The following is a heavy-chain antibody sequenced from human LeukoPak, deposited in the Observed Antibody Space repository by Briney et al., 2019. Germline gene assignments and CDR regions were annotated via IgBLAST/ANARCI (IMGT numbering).Heavy chain of an antibody. V-gene: IGHV3-33*01. CDR2: IWYDGSNK. CDR3: AREGSLVGGISYSSGWNDAFDI. J-gene: IGHJ3*02. D-gene: IGHD6-19*01. Sequence: GGSLRLSCAASGFTFSSYGMHWVRQAPGKGLEWVAVIWYDGSNKYYADSVKGRFTISRDNSKNTLYLQMNSLRAEDTALYHCAREGSLVGGISYSSGWNDAFDIWGQGTMVTVSS. CDR1: GFTFSSYG.